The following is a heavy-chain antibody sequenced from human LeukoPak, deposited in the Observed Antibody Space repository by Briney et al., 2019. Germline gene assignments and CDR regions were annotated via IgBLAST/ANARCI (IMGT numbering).Heavy chain of an antibody. CDR1: GFTFSDYY. J-gene: IGHJ4*02. CDR2: ISTSGNTI. V-gene: IGHV3-11*01. Sequence: RGSLRLSCAASGFTFSDYYMSWIRQAPGKGLECVSYISTSGNTIYYADSVKDRFTISRDNARNPLYLQMNSLRAEDTALYHCARDYYGSGSSFDYWGQGTLVTVSS. CDR3: ARDYYGSGSSFDY. D-gene: IGHD3-10*01.